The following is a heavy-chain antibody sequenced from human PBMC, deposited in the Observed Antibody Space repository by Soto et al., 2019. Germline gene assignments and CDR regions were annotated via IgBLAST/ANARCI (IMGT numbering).Heavy chain of an antibody. V-gene: IGHV4-39*01. CDR3: ARQNLSPNYYDSSAQWDI. CDR2: IYYSGST. Sequence: QLQLQESGPGLVKPSETLSLTCTVSGGSISSSSYYWGWIRQPPGKGLEWIGSIYYSGSTYYNPSLKSRVTISVDTSKNQFSLKLSSVTAADTAVYYCARQNLSPNYYDSSAQWDIWGQGTMVTVSS. D-gene: IGHD3-22*01. J-gene: IGHJ3*02. CDR1: GGSISSSSYY.